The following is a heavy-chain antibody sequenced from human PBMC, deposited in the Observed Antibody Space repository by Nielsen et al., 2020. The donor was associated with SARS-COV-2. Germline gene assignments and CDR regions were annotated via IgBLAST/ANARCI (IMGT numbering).Heavy chain of an antibody. V-gene: IGHV2-70*11. CDR3: ARTDYGCFDY. Sequence: TLSLTCAVSGYSISSNNWWGWIRQPPGKALEWLARIDWDDDKYYSTSLKTRLTISKDTSKNQVVLTMTNMDPVDTATYYCARTDYGCFDYWGQGTLVTVSS. CDR1: GYSISSNNWW. D-gene: IGHD4-17*01. CDR2: IDWDDDK. J-gene: IGHJ4*02.